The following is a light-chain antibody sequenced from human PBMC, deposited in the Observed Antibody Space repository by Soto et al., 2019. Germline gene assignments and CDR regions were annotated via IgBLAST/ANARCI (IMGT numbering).Light chain of an antibody. Sequence: QSALTQPPSASGSPGQSVTISCTGTSSDVGAYIYVSWYQHHPGKAPKLIIYEVTKRPSGVPDRFSGSKSGDTASLTVSGLQAEDEADYYCGSYAGGNNPYVFGTGTKVTVL. CDR2: EVT. CDR1: SSDVGAYIY. J-gene: IGLJ1*01. CDR3: GSYAGGNNPYV. V-gene: IGLV2-8*01.